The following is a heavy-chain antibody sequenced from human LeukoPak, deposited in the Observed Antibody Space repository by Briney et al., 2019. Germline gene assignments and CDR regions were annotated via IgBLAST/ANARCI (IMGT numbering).Heavy chain of an antibody. V-gene: IGHV1-69*01. CDR3: ARDRSKGYSGYRGDFDY. CDR1: GGTFSSYA. CDR2: IIPIFGTA. D-gene: IGHD5-12*01. Sequence: SVKVSCKASGGTFSSYAISWVRQAPGQGLEWMGGIIPIFGTANYAQKFQGRVTITADESTSTAYMELSSLRSEDTAVYYCARDRSKGYSGYRGDFDYWGQGTLVTVSS. J-gene: IGHJ4*02.